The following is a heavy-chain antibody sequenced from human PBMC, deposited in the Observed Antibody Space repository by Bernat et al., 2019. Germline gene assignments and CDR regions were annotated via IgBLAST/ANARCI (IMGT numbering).Heavy chain of an antibody. V-gene: IGHV4-31*03. Sequence: QVQLQESGPGLVKPSQTLSLTCTVSGGSISSGGYYWSWIRQHPGKGLEWIGYIYYSGSTYYNPSLKSRVTRSADTSKNQFSLKLSSVTAADTAVYYCARDWVKGQYFQHWGQGTLVTVSS. CDR1: GGSISSGGYY. J-gene: IGHJ1*01. CDR3: ARDWVKGQYFQH. D-gene: IGHD2-21*01. CDR2: IYYSGST.